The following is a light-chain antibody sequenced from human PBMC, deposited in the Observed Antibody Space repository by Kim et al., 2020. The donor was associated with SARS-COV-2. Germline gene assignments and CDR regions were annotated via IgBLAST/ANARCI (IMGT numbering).Light chain of an antibody. CDR2: DVS. V-gene: IGLV2-14*01. Sequence: QSALTQPASVSGSPGQSITISCTGTSSDVGGYNYVSWYQQHPGKAPKLMIYDVSKRISGVSNRFSGSKSGNTASLTISGLQAEDEADYYCSSYTSSSTFAFGTGTKVTVL. CDR3: SSYTSSSTFA. J-gene: IGLJ1*01. CDR1: SSDVGGYNY.